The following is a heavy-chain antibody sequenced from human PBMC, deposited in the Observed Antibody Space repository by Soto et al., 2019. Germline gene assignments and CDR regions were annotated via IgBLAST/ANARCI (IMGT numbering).Heavy chain of an antibody. CDR1: GYTFTSYG. J-gene: IGHJ5*02. D-gene: IGHD2-2*01. Sequence: QVQLVQSGAEVKKPGASVKVSCKASGYTFTSYGISWVRQAPGQGLEWMGWISAYNGNTNYAQKLQGRGTMTTDTATSTDYMELRSLRSDDTAVYYCARGYCSSTSCQDNWFDPWGQGTLVTVSS. V-gene: IGHV1-18*01. CDR2: ISAYNGNT. CDR3: ARGYCSSTSCQDNWFDP.